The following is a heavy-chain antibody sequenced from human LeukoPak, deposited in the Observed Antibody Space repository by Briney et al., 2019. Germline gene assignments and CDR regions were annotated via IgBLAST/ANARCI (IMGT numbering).Heavy chain of an antibody. Sequence: PGGSLRLSCAASGFTFSTYAMHWVRQAPGKGLEWVAVISYDGSNKYYADSVKGRFTISRDNAKNSLSLQMNSLRAEDTAVYYCARETPQSSSWTAFDYWGQGTLVTVSS. CDR1: GFTFSTYA. V-gene: IGHV3-30*03. J-gene: IGHJ4*02. CDR3: ARETPQSSSWTAFDY. D-gene: IGHD6-13*01. CDR2: ISYDGSNK.